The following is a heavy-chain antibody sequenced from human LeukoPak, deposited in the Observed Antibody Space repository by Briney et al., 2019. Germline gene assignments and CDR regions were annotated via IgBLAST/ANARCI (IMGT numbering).Heavy chain of an antibody. D-gene: IGHD3-10*01. Sequence: GRTLRLSCAASGFTFSRYAMSWVRQAPGKGLECVSGISGTGGSTYYADSVKGRFPISRDNSKNTLYLQINSLRAEDTAVYFCAKVWFGEDTYLDFWGQGTLVTVSS. V-gene: IGHV3-23*01. J-gene: IGHJ4*02. CDR3: AKVWFGEDTYLDF. CDR1: GFTFSRYA. CDR2: ISGTGGST.